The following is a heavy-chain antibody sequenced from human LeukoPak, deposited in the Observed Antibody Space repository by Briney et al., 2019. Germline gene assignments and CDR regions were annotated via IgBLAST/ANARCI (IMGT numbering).Heavy chain of an antibody. J-gene: IGHJ5*02. D-gene: IGHD6-6*01. V-gene: IGHV3-23*01. CDR3: ARDLSSSSGRWFDP. CDR2: ISAGGDGT. CDR1: GFTFSSYA. Sequence: GGSLRPSCAASGFTFSSYAMSWVRQTPGKGLEWVSAISAGGDGTYYADSVKGRFAISRDTSKNTLNLQMNSLRAEDTAVYYCARDLSSSSGRWFDPWGQGTLVTVSS.